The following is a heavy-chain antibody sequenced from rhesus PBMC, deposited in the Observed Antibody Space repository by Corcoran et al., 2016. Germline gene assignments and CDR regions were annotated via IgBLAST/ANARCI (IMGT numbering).Heavy chain of an antibody. V-gene: IGHV4-106*01. CDR3: AREVIAAAGMDY. CDR1: GGSISDDYY. CDR2: FYGSGGGT. Sequence: QVQLQESGPGLVKPSETLSLTCAVSGGSISDDYYWSWIRQPPGKGLEWIGYFYGSGGGTNYNPSLKNRDTISIDTSKNQFSLKLSSVTAADTAVYYCAREVIAAAGMDYWGQGVLVTVSS. J-gene: IGHJ4*01. D-gene: IGHD6-31*01.